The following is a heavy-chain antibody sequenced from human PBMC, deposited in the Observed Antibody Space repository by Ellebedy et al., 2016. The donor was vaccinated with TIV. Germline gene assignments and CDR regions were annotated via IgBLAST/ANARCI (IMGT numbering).Heavy chain of an antibody. V-gene: IGHV3-23*01. CDR1: GFTFSSYA. Sequence: GESLKISXAASGFTFSSYAMSWARQAPGKGLEWVSAISGSGGSTYYADSVKGRFTISRDNSKNTLYLQMNSLRAEDTAVYYCARDVHTAVAPYFAYWGQGTLVTVSS. CDR3: ARDVHTAVAPYFAY. CDR2: ISGSGGST. D-gene: IGHD5-18*01. J-gene: IGHJ4*02.